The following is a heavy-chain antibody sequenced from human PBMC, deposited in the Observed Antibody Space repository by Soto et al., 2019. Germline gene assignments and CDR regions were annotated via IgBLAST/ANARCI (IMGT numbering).Heavy chain of an antibody. CDR1: GFTFSSYG. Sequence: QVQLVESGGGVVQPGKSLRLSCAASGFTFSSYGMHWVRQAPGKGLEWVAVIWYDGRNTNYADSVKGRFTISRDNSKNTLYLQMNSLRGEDTAVYYGARDREWDIAREDFGYWGQGTLVTVSS. CDR3: ARDREWDIAREDFGY. J-gene: IGHJ4*02. V-gene: IGHV3-33*01. CDR2: IWYDGRNT. D-gene: IGHD5-12*01.